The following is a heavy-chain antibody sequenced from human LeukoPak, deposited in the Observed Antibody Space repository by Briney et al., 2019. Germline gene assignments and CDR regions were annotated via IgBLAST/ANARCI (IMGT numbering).Heavy chain of an antibody. CDR2: ISGSGGST. J-gene: IGHJ3*02. CDR1: GFTFSSYA. Sequence: HPGGSLRLSCAASGFTFSSYAMSWVRQAPGKGLEWVSAISGSGGSTYYADSVKGRFTISRDNSKNTLYLQMNSLRAEDTAVYYCAKVRKGVGAFDIWGQGIMVTVSS. CDR3: AKVRKGVGAFDI. V-gene: IGHV3-23*01. D-gene: IGHD3-16*01.